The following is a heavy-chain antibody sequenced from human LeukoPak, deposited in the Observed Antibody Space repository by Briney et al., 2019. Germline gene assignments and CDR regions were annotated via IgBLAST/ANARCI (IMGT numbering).Heavy chain of an antibody. Sequence: ASVKVSCKASGGTFSSYAISWVRQAPGQGLEWMGGIIPIFGTANYAQKFQGRVTITADESTSTAYMELSSLRSEDTAVYYCARDSPPIAAAGDNWFDPWGQGTLVTVSS. CDR1: GGTFSSYA. D-gene: IGHD6-13*01. V-gene: IGHV1-69*13. J-gene: IGHJ5*02. CDR3: ARDSPPIAAAGDNWFDP. CDR2: IIPIFGTA.